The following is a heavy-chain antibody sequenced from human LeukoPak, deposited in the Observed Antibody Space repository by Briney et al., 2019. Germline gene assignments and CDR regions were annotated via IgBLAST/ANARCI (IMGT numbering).Heavy chain of an antibody. D-gene: IGHD4-17*01. CDR2: IIPIFGTA. CDR1: GGTFSSYA. CDR3: ARGMTTVTTRPGYYYYYYMDV. V-gene: IGHV1-69*06. J-gene: IGHJ6*03. Sequence: SVKVSCKASGGTFSSYAISWVRQAPGQGLEWMGGIIPIFGTANHAQKFQGRVTITADKSTSTAYMELSSLRSEDTAVYYCARGMTTVTTRPGYYYYYYMDVWGKGTTVTVSS.